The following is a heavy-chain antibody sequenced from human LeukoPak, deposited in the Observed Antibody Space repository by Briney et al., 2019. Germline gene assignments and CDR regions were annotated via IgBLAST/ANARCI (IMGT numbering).Heavy chain of an antibody. CDR3: ARVFSYSSGWSRRPNFDS. Sequence: ASVKVSCKASGYTFTGYYMHWGRQAPGQGLEWMGWSNPNSGGTNYAQKFQGRVTMTRDTSISTAYMELSRLRSDATAVYYCARVFSYSSGWSRRPNFDSWGQGTLVTVSS. CDR1: GYTFTGYY. J-gene: IGHJ4*02. V-gene: IGHV1-2*02. D-gene: IGHD6-19*01. CDR2: SNPNSGGT.